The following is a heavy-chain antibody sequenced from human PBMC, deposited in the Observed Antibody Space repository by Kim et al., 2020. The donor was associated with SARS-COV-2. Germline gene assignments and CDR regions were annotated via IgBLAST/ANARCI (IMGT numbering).Heavy chain of an antibody. CDR1: GYTFTSYP. J-gene: IGHJ4*02. D-gene: IGHD5-18*01. Sequence: ASVKVSCKAPGYTFTSYPIHWVRQAPGQGLEWMGIINPSGGYTTYPQKFRGRVILTRDTSTSTVYMELSSLRSEDTAVYFCAREMQLWAYFYYWGQGTLV. CDR2: INPSGGYT. CDR3: AREMQLWAYFYY. V-gene: IGHV1-46*01.